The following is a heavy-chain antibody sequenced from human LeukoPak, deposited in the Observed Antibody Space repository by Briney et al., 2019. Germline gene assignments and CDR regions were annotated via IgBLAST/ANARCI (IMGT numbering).Heavy chain of an antibody. CDR2: IKTDGSEK. CDR3: ARDPAIQIWLSAYYFDY. D-gene: IGHD5-18*01. CDR1: RFTFSSYA. V-gene: IGHV3-7*01. Sequence: GGSLRLSCAASRFTFSSYALSWVRQAPGKGLEWVANIKTDGSEKYYVDSVKGRFTISRDNAKNSLYLQMNSLRAEDTAVYYCARDPAIQIWLSAYYFDYWGQGTLVTVSS. J-gene: IGHJ4*02.